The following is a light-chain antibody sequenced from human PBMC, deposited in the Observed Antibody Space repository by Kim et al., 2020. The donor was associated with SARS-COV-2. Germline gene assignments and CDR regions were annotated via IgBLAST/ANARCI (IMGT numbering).Light chain of an antibody. J-gene: IGKJ4*01. Sequence: DIQMTQSPSSLAASVGDRVTITCRASQSINAYLNWYQQKPGKAPKLLIYAASTLQTGVPSRFSGSGSGTDFTLTITSLQPEDVATYYCQQSHTAPLLTFGGGTKVDIK. V-gene: IGKV1-39*01. CDR3: QQSHTAPLLT. CDR1: QSINAY. CDR2: AAS.